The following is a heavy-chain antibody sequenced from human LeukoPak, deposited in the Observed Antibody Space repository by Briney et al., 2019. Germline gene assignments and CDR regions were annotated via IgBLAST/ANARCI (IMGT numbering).Heavy chain of an antibody. CDR1: GFTFSSYA. V-gene: IGHV3-23*01. J-gene: IGHJ6*03. CDR3: AKVPDTAMVHNYYYMDV. Sequence: GGSLRLSCAASGFTFSSYAMSWVRQAPGKGLEGVSAISGSGGSTYYADSVKGRFTISRDNSKNTLYLQMNSLRAEDTAVYYCAKVPDTAMVHNYYYMDVWGKGTTVTVSS. CDR2: ISGSGGST. D-gene: IGHD5-18*01.